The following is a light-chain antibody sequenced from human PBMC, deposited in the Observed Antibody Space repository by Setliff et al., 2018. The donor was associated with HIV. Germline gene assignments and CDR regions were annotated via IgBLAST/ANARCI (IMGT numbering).Light chain of an antibody. V-gene: IGLV2-14*01. CDR3: SSYTSNSTYV. CDR2: DVS. CDR1: SSDVGGYNH. J-gene: IGLJ1*01. Sequence: QSALAQPASVSGSPGQSITISCTGTSSDVGGYNHVSWYQQHPGKAPKLMIYDVSKGPSGISNRFSGSKSGNTASLTISGLQAEDEADYYCSSYTSNSTYVFGTGTKFTVL.